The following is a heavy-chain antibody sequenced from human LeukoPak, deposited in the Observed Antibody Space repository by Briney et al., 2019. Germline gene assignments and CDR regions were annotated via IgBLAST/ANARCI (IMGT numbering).Heavy chain of an antibody. CDR1: GYTFTNYY. CDR3: ARPSSPVAGQWLRGDFGP. D-gene: IGHD3-22*01. Sequence: ASVKVSCKTSGYTFTNYYLHWVRQTPGQGLEWMGMINPSVGVTTYAQKFQGRVSMTRDTSTITVYMELKSLISEDTAVYYCARPSSPVAGQWLRGDFGPWGQGTLVTVSS. V-gene: IGHV1-46*01. CDR2: INPSVGVT. J-gene: IGHJ5*02.